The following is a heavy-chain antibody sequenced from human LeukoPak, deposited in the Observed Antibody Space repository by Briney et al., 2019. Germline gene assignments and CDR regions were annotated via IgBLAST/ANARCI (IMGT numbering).Heavy chain of an antibody. CDR2: IYYSGST. V-gene: IGHV4-39*07. Sequence: SETLSLTCIVSGGSISSSSYYWGWIRQPPGKGLEWIGSIYYSGSTYYNPSLKSRVTISVDKSKNQFSLKLTSVTAADTAVYYCAREMGGRTVTIPYFYYYYMDVWGKGTTVTVSS. D-gene: IGHD4-17*01. J-gene: IGHJ6*03. CDR3: AREMGGRTVTIPYFYYYYMDV. CDR1: GGSISSSSYY.